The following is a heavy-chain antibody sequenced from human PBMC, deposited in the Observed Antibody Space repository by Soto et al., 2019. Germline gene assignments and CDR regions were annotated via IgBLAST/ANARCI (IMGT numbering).Heavy chain of an antibody. Sequence: ASVKVSCKVSGYTLTELSMHWVRQAPGKGLEWMGGFDPEDGETIYAQKFQGRVTMTEDTSTDTAYMELSSLRSEDTAVYYCVGGKYYDSSGYYPPSGFDYWGQGTLVTVSS. J-gene: IGHJ4*02. CDR1: GYTLTELS. D-gene: IGHD3-22*01. V-gene: IGHV1-24*01. CDR3: VGGKYYDSSGYYPPSGFDY. CDR2: FDPEDGET.